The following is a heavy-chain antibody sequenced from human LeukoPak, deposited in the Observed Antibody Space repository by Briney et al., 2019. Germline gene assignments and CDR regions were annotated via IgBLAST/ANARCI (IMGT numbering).Heavy chain of an antibody. D-gene: IGHD3-10*01. Sequence: GGSLRLSCAASGFTFSSYWMSWVRQAPGKGLEWVANIKQDGSEKYYVDSVKGRFTISRDNAKNSLYLQMNSLRAEDTAVYYCARDPRTVFLPPRNERTWFDPWGQGTLVTVSS. J-gene: IGHJ5*02. CDR3: ARDPRTVFLPPRNERTWFDP. V-gene: IGHV3-7*01. CDR2: IKQDGSEK. CDR1: GFTFSSYW.